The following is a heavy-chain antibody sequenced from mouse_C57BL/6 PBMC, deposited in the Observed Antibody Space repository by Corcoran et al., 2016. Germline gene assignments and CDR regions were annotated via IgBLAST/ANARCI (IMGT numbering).Heavy chain of an antibody. CDR3: ANYYGSSYGNFDV. V-gene: IGHV9-3*01. J-gene: IGHJ1*03. CDR2: INTYSGVP. CDR1: GHTFTTYG. D-gene: IGHD1-1*01. Sequence: QIQLVQSGPELKKPGETVKISCKASGHTFTTYGMSWVKQAPGKGLKWMGWINTYSGVPTYADDFKGRFAFSLETSASTAYLQINNLKNEDTATYFCANYYGSSYGNFDVGGTGSTVTVSS.